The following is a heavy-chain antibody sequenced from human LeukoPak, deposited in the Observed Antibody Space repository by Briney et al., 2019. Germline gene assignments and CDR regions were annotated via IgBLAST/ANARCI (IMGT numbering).Heavy chain of an antibody. CDR3: AKDRYVVVTGFDP. CDR2: ISGSGGST. Sequence: GGSLRLSCAASGFTFSSYAMSWVRKAPGKGLEWVSAISGSGGSTYYADSVRGRFTISRDNSKNTLYLQMNSLRAEDAAVYYCAKDRYVVVTGFDPWGQGTLVTVSS. D-gene: IGHD2-21*02. V-gene: IGHV3-23*01. CDR1: GFTFSSYA. J-gene: IGHJ5*02.